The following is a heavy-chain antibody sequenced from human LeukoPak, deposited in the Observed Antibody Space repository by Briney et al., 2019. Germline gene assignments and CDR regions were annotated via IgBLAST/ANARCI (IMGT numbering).Heavy chain of an antibody. J-gene: IGHJ4*02. Sequence: ASVKVSCKASGYTFTGYYIHWVRQAPGQGLEWIGRINPNSGDTNYAQKFQGSVTMTRDTSISTAYLELSRLRSDDTAVYYCARLRGYYDFWIDSWGQGTLVTVSS. V-gene: IGHV1-2*06. CDR3: ARLRGYYDFWIDS. CDR2: INPNSGDT. D-gene: IGHD3-3*01. CDR1: GYTFTGYY.